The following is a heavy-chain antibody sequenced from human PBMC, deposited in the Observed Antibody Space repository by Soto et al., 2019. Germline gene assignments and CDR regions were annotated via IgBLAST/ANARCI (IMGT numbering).Heavy chain of an antibody. CDR3: ARGQRFSDWFDP. V-gene: IGHV4-4*07. D-gene: IGHD3-3*01. CDR1: AGAPNRYY. CDR2: IYSSGST. J-gene: IGHJ5*02. Sequence: PEDLRDTYTVSAGAPNRYYCIWFRQPAGKGLEWIGRIYSSGSTKYNPSLQSRVTMSLDTSKNQFSLRLTSVTAADTAVYYCARGQRFSDWFDPWGQGTLVTVS.